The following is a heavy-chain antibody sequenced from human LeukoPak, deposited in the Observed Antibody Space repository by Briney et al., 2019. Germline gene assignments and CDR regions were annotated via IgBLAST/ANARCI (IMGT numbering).Heavy chain of an antibody. J-gene: IGHJ3*02. Sequence: GRSLRLSCAASGFTFSNYAMHWVRQAPGKGLEWMAIIWYDGSYKYYADSVKGRFTISRDNSKNTLYLRVNSLTAEDTAVYYCARGNSDAFDIWGHGTMVTVSS. CDR3: ARGNSDAFDI. D-gene: IGHD4-23*01. CDR2: IWYDGSYK. V-gene: IGHV3-33*01. CDR1: GFTFSNYA.